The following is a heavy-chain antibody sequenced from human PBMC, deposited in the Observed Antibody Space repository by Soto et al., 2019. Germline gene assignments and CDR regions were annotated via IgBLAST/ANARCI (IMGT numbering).Heavy chain of an antibody. CDR3: ARVLRYFDWLLRHYYFDY. Sequence: ASVKVSCKASGSTFTGYYMHWVRQAPGQGLEWMGWINPNSGGTNDAQKFQGRVTMTRDTSISTAYMELSRLRSDDTAVYYCARVLRYFDWLLRHYYFDYWGQGTLVTVSS. CDR2: INPNSGGT. J-gene: IGHJ4*02. CDR1: GSTFTGYY. V-gene: IGHV1-2*02. D-gene: IGHD3-9*01.